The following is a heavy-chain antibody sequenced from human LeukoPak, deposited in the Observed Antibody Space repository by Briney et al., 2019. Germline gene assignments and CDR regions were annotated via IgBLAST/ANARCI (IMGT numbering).Heavy chain of an antibody. D-gene: IGHD3-22*01. Sequence: PSETLSLTCTVSGGSISSSSYYWGWIRQPPGKGLEWIGSIYYSGSTYYNPSLKSRVTISVDTSKNQFSLKLSSVTAADTAVYYCARGRGGYYRNPYWYFDLWGRGTLVTVSS. CDR1: GGSISSSSYY. CDR3: ARGRGGYYRNPYWYFDL. V-gene: IGHV4-39*07. CDR2: IYYSGST. J-gene: IGHJ2*01.